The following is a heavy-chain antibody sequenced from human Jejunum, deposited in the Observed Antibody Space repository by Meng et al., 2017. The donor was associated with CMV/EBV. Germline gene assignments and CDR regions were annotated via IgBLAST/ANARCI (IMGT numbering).Heavy chain of an antibody. V-gene: IGHV3-23*01. D-gene: IGHD1-1*01. Sequence: FTFSAYAMHWVRQAPGKGLQWVSGLSDSSSRTYYEDSVKGRFTISRDNSKNTQYLQMNSLRAEDTAVYYCARGKPSLGTGDTSEHWGPGTLVTVSS. CDR1: FTFSAYA. CDR3: ARGKPSLGTGDTSEH. J-gene: IGHJ1*01. CDR2: LSDSSSRT.